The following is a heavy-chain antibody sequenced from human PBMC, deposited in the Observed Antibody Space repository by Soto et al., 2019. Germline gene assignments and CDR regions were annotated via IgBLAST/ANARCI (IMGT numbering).Heavy chain of an antibody. V-gene: IGHV4-39*07. CDR2: VYHTGTT. J-gene: IGHJ1*01. D-gene: IGHD2-8*02. CDR1: GGSISSGDYY. CDR3: AIAREGNTGFSEYFEH. Sequence: SETLSLTCSVSGGSISSGDYYWNWIRQPPGKGLEWIGQVYHTGTTKYNPSLRSRVTMSVDKSNNQFSLRVTSVIAADTAVYSCAIAREGNTGFSEYFEHWGQGTPVT.